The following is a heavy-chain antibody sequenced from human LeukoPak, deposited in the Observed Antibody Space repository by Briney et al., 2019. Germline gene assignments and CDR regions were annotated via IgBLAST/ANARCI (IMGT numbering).Heavy chain of an antibody. CDR3: ARQEMMADAFDI. CDR2: IYYSGST. D-gene: IGHD5-24*01. J-gene: IGHJ3*02. V-gene: IGHV4-59*01. CDR1: GGSISSYY. Sequence: SETLSLTCTVSGGSISSYYWSWIRQPPGKGLEGIGYIYYSGSTNYNPSLKSRVTISVDTSKNQSSLQLSSVTAADTAVYYRARQEMMADAFDIWGQGTMVPVSS.